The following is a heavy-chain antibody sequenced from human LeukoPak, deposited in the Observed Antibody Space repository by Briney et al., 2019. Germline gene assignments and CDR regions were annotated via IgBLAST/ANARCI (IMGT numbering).Heavy chain of an antibody. Sequence: GASVTVSCKASGHTSTNYGLSWVRQAPGQGLEWMGWISSYNGNRDYSQKFPDRVIMTTTTSTSTFYMELRRLRSDDKAVYYCARAEKAVAGGIDYWGQGTLVTVSS. J-gene: IGHJ4*02. CDR2: ISSYNGNR. D-gene: IGHD6-19*01. V-gene: IGHV1-18*01. CDR3: ARAEKAVAGGIDY. CDR1: GHTSTNYG.